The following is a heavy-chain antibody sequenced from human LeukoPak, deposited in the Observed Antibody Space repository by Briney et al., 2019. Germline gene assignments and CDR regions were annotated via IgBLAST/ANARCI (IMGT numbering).Heavy chain of an antibody. V-gene: IGHV3-7*01. D-gene: IGHD1-26*01. J-gene: IGHJ4*02. CDR3: AREGRWDKTPNS. CDR2: IKYDGSEK. Sequence: TGGSLRLSCATSGFDFNHNYLAWVRQAPGKGLEWVANIKYDGSEKNYVDSVRGRFLISRDEAKSSLYLEMNSLRVEDTAVYFCAREGRWDKTPNSWGQGTLVTVSS. CDR1: GFDFNHNY.